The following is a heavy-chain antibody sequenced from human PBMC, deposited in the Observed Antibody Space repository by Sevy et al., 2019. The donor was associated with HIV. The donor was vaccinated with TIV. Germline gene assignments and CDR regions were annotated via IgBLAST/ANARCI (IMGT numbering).Heavy chain of an antibody. J-gene: IGHJ4*02. CDR1: GFTFSSYG. V-gene: IGHV3-30*02. CDR2: IRYDGSNK. CDR3: AKDGYSSSWYVGYFDY. D-gene: IGHD6-13*01. Sequence: GGSLRLSCAASGFTFSSYGMHWVRQAPGKGLEWVAFIRYDGSNKYYADSMKGRFTISRDNSKNTLYLQMNSLRAEDTAVYYCAKDGYSSSWYVGYFDYWGQGTLVTVSS.